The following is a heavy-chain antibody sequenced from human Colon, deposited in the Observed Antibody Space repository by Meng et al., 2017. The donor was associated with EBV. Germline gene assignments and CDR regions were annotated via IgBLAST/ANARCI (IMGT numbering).Heavy chain of an antibody. V-gene: IGHV3-74*03. J-gene: IGHJ4*02. CDR3: ARDDASEFD. Sequence: EVQLVESGGGLVHPGGSLRHSCAASGFSFSGYWMHWVRQAPGKGLAWVSRINGDGSGTTYADSVKGRFSISRDNAKNTLYLQMNSLRAEDTATYYCARDDASEFDWGQGILVTVSS. D-gene: IGHD3-10*01. CDR1: GFSFSGYW. CDR2: INGDGSGT.